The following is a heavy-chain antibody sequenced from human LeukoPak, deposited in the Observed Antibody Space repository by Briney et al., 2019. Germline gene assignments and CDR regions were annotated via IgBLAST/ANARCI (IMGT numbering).Heavy chain of an antibody. J-gene: IGHJ4*02. CDR2: ISAYNGNT. D-gene: IGHD6-19*01. CDR1: GYTFTSYG. CDR3: AGDRPFGAVAGLDY. Sequence: GASVKVSCKASGYTFTSYGISWVRQAPGQGLEWMGWISAYNGNTNYAQKLQGRVTMTTDTSTSTAYMELRSLRSDDTAVYYCAGDRPFGAVAGLDYWGQGTLVTVSS. V-gene: IGHV1-18*01.